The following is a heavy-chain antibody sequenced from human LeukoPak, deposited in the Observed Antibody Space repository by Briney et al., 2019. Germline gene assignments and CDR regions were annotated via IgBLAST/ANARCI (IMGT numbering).Heavy chain of an antibody. V-gene: IGHV4-59*01. D-gene: IGHD2-15*01. J-gene: IGHJ4*02. Sequence: PSETPSLTCTVSGDSISSYYWSWIRQPPGKGLEWIGYIYDSGSTNYNPSLKSRVTISVDTSKNQVSLKLSSVTVADTAVYYCARVLPVADAFDYWGQGTLVTVSS. CDR2: IYDSGST. CDR1: GDSISSYY. CDR3: ARVLPVADAFDY.